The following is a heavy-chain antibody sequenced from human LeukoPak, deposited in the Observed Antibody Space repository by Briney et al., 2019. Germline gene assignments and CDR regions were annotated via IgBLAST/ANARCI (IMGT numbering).Heavy chain of an antibody. J-gene: IGHJ3*02. V-gene: IGHV1-69*06. CDR2: IIPIFGTA. CDR3: AREAFTTVTSATDAFDI. CDR1: GGTFSSYA. D-gene: IGHD4-17*01. Sequence: ASVKVSCKASGGTFSSYAISWVRQAPGQGLEWMGGIIPIFGTANYAQKFQGGVTITADKSTSTAYMELSSLRSEDTAVYYCAREAFTTVTSATDAFDIWGQGTMVTVSS.